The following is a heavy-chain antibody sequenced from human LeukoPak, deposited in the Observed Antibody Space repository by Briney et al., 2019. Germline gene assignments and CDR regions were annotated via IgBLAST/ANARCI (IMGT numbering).Heavy chain of an antibody. CDR2: IIPIFGTA. Sequence: GASVTVSCKASGYTFTSYGISWVRQAPGQGLEWVGGIIPIFGTANYAQKFQGRVTITADESTSTAYMELSSLRSEDTAVYYCARSRGYCSSTSCPDAFDIWGQGTMVTVSS. J-gene: IGHJ3*02. CDR3: ARSRGYCSSTSCPDAFDI. CDR1: GYTFTSYG. V-gene: IGHV1-69*13. D-gene: IGHD2-2*01.